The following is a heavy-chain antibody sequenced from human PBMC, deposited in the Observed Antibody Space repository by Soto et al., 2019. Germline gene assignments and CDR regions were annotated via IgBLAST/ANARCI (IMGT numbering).Heavy chain of an antibody. D-gene: IGHD2-15*01. CDR3: ARGYCSGGSCSRPGKNQNNGFDP. Sequence: QVTLKESGPVLVKPTETLTLTCTVSGFSLSNARMGVSWIRQPPGKALEWLAHIFSNDEKSYSTSLKSRLTISKDTSKSRVVLTMTNMEPVDTATYYCARGYCSGGSCSRPGKNQNNGFDPWGQGTLVTVSS. CDR1: GFSLSNARMG. V-gene: IGHV2-26*01. J-gene: IGHJ5*02. CDR2: IFSNDEK.